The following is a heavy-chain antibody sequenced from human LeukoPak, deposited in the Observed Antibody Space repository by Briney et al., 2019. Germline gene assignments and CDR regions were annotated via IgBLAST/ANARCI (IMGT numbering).Heavy chain of an antibody. CDR2: IKQDGSEK. CDR1: GFTFSSYG. CDR3: ARGLYDYGDYVDY. Sequence: GGSLRLSCVASGFTFSSYGMYWVRQAPGKGLEWVANIKQDGSEKYYVDSVKDRLTISRDNAKNSLYLQMNSLRAEDTAVYYCARGLYDYGDYVDYWGQGTLVTVSS. J-gene: IGHJ4*02. D-gene: IGHD4-17*01. V-gene: IGHV3-7*01.